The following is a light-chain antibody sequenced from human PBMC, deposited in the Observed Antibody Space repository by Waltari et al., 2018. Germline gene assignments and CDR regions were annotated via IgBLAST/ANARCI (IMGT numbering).Light chain of an antibody. Sequence: DIQMTQSPSSLSASIGDRVTISCQASRDINNFLNWYQQKPGKAPTLQIYDASNLEIGVPSRFSGLESETHVTLTITNVQPEDVATYYCQLYDDFPPCTFGQETKLDIK. V-gene: IGKV1-33*01. CDR1: RDINNF. CDR2: DAS. CDR3: QLYDDFPPCT. J-gene: IGKJ2*02.